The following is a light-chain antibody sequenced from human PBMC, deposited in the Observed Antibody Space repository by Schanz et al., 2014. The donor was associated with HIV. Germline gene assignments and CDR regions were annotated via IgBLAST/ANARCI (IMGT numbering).Light chain of an antibody. J-gene: IGLJ3*02. V-gene: IGLV1-40*01. CDR2: GNS. CDR1: SSNIGAGYD. CDR3: SSYAGSNNFGV. Sequence: QSVLTQPPSVSGAPGQRVTISCTGSSSNIGAGYDVHWYQQLPGTAPKLLIYGNSNRPSGVPDRFSGSKSGTSASLAITGLQAEDEADYYCSSYAGSNNFGVFGGGTKLTVL.